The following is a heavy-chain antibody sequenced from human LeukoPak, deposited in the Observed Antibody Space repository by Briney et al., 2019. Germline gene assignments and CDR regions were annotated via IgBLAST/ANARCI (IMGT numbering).Heavy chain of an antibody. Sequence: PSETLSLTCAVYGGSFSGYYWSWIRQPPGKGLEWIGEINHSGSTNYNPSLKRRVTISVDTSKNQFSLKLSSVTAADTAVYYCARGYYYGSGSYYPYWGQGTLVTVSS. V-gene: IGHV4-34*01. CDR3: ARGYYYGSGSYYPY. CDR1: GGSFSGYY. CDR2: INHSGST. D-gene: IGHD3-10*01. J-gene: IGHJ4*02.